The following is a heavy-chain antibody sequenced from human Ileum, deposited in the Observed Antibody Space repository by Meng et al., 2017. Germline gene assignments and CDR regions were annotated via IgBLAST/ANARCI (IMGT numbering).Heavy chain of an antibody. CDR2: IFYTGTT. CDR3: ARDVMGIRDGAVEDY. V-gene: IGHV4-31*03. CDR1: GGTLSSAGYY. D-gene: IGHD5-24*01. Sequence: QVQLQESGAGLVKPSPTLSLTCPVSGGTLSSAGYYWSWIRQFPGKGLEWIGFIFYTGTTYYNPSLESRVTIAVDTSKNQYYLKMNSVTAADTAVYYCARDVMGIRDGAVEDYWGQGTLVTVSS. J-gene: IGHJ4*02.